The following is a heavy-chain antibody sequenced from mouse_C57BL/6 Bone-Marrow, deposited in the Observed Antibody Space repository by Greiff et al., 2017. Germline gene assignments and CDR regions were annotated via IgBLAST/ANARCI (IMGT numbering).Heavy chain of an antibody. J-gene: IGHJ2*01. CDR1: GYTFTDYE. V-gene: IGHV1-15*01. CDR2: IDPETGGT. CDR3: TRWLLPFDY. D-gene: IGHD2-3*01. Sequence: VQLQQSGAELVRPGASVTLSCKASGYTFTDYEMHWVKQTPVHGLEWIGAIDPETGGTAYNQKFKGKAILTADKSSSTAYIELRSLTSEDSAVYYCTRWLLPFDYWGQGTTLTVSS.